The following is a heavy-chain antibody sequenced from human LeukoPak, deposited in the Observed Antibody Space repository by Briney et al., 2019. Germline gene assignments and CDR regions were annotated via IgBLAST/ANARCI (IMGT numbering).Heavy chain of an antibody. V-gene: IGHV3-23*01. J-gene: IGHJ4*02. CDR2: ISGSGGST. CDR1: GFTFSSYA. D-gene: IGHD3-9*01. Sequence: GGSLRLSCAASGFTFSSYAMSWVRQAPGKGLEWVSAISGSGGSTYYADSVKGWFTISRDNSKNTVYLQMNSLRAEDTAVYYCARPMDFDWLLSFDYWGQGTLVTVSS. CDR3: ARPMDFDWLLSFDY.